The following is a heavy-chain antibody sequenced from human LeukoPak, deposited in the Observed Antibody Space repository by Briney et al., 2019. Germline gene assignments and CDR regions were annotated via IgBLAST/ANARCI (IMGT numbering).Heavy chain of an antibody. CDR1: EYTFTSYD. J-gene: IGHJ6*02. D-gene: IGHD5-12*01. CDR3: ARAGLPIQYYYYYGMDV. CDR2: MNPNSGNT. V-gene: IGHV1-8*01. Sequence: ASVKVSCKASEYTFTSYDINWVRQATGQGLEWMGWMNPNSGNTGYAQKFQGRVTITADKSTSTAYMELSSLRSEDTAVYYCARAGLPIQYYYYYGMDVWGQGTTVTVSS.